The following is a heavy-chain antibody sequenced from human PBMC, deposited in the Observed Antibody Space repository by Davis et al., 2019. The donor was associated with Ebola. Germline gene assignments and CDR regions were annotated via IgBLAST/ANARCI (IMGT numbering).Heavy chain of an antibody. CDR3: SRGNVVPVPAAVTVYYYGMDV. CDR1: GGTFSGYG. D-gene: IGHD2-2*01. V-gene: IGHV1-69*13. J-gene: IGHJ6*04. Sequence: AASVKVSCKTSGGTFSGYGVNWVRQVPGKGLEWPGGIIPMFDTVNYAQNFQDRLTISADESTTIIYMELSSLQSADTAVYFCSRGNVVPVPAAVTVYYYGMDVWGKGTAVTVSS. CDR2: IIPMFDTV.